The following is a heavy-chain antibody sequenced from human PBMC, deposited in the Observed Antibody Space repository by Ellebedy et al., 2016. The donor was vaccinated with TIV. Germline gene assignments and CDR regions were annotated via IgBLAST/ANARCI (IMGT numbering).Heavy chain of an antibody. CDR2: FDPEDGET. J-gene: IGHJ6*02. D-gene: IGHD1-26*01. CDR3: ATDPRGAGYYSYGMDV. CDR1: GYTLTELS. V-gene: IGHV1-24*01. Sequence: AASVKVSCKVSGYTLTELSMHWVRQAPGKGLEWMGGFDPEDGETVYAQKFQGRVTMTEDTSKDIAYMELSSLRSEDTAVYYCATDPRGAGYYSYGMDVWGQGTTVTVSS.